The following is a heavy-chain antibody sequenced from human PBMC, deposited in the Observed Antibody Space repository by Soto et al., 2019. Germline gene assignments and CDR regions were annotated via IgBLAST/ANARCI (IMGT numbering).Heavy chain of an antibody. D-gene: IGHD1-26*01. CDR2: TYYRSKWYN. J-gene: IGHJ6*02. CDR1: GDRVSSNSAA. V-gene: IGHV6-1*01. Sequence: SQTLSLTFAISGDRVSSNSAAWNWIRESPWRGLEWLGRTYYRSKWYNDYAVSVKSRITINPDTNKNQYSLHLNSVTPKDQAVYYCARDLVGATGGYYYYYGMDVWGQGTTVTVSS. CDR3: ARDLVGATGGYYYYYGMDV.